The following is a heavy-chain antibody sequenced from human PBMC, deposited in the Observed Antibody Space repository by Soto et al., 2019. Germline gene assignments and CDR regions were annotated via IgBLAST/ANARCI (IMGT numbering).Heavy chain of an antibody. V-gene: IGHV4-38-2*02. J-gene: IGHJ6*02. CDR3: ARESGSYYYYNGMDV. CDR1: GGSISNGYH. Sequence: SETLSLTCTVSGGSISNGYHWAWIRQPPGMRLEWVASIFHTGTTYYNPSLTSRVTISVDTSKNQFSLKLSSVTAADTAVYYCARESGSYYYYNGMDVWGQGTTVTVSS. CDR2: IFHTGTT. D-gene: IGHD3-10*01.